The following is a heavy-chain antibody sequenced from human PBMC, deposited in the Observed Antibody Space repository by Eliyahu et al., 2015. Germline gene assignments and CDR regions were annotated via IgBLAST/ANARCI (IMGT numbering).Heavy chain of an antibody. J-gene: IGHJ4*02. V-gene: IGHV4-59*01. D-gene: IGHD5-24*01. CDR1: XGSISSYY. Sequence: QVQLQESGPGLVKPSETLSLTCXVSXGSISSYYWXWIRQPPGKGLEWIGYIYYSGSTNYNPSXKXRVSISVDTSKNQFSLKLSSVTAADTAVYYCASRNGPSDYFDYWGQGTLVTVSS. CDR2: IYYSGST. CDR3: ASRNGPSDYFDY.